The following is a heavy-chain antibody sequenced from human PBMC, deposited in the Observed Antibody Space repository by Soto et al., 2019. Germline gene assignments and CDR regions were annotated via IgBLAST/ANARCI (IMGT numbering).Heavy chain of an antibody. Sequence: ASVKVSCKASGYTFTSYYMHWVRQAPGQGLEWVGIINPSGGSTSYAQKFQGRVTMTRDTSTSTVYMELSSLRSEDTAVYYCARERRGYCSGGSCPHGMDVWGQGTTVTVS. J-gene: IGHJ6*02. CDR1: GYTFTSYY. CDR2: INPSGGST. CDR3: ARERRGYCSGGSCPHGMDV. V-gene: IGHV1-46*01. D-gene: IGHD2-15*01.